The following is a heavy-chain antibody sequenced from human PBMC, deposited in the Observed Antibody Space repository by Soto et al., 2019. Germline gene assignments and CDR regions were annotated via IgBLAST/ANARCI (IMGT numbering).Heavy chain of an antibody. CDR3: AKDAQRGYSYGNSYCDY. Sequence: EVQLLESGGGLVQPGGSLRLSCAASGFTFSSYAMSWVRQAPGKGLEWVSAISGSVGSTYYADSVNGRFTISRDNSKNSLYLQRSSQRAEDTAVYYCAKDAQRGYSYGNSYCDYWGQGTLVTVSS. J-gene: IGHJ4*02. D-gene: IGHD5-18*01. CDR1: GFTFSSYA. CDR2: ISGSVGST. V-gene: IGHV3-23*01.